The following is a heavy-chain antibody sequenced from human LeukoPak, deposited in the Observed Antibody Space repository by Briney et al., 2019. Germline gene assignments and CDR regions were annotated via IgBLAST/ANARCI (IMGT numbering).Heavy chain of an antibody. Sequence: GGSLRLSCAASGFTFSSHWMHWVRQAPGKGLVWVSRINSDGSSISYADSVKGRFTISRDNAKNTLYLQMNSLRAEDTAVYYCAKDRRYSSSYDYWGQGTLVTVSS. CDR1: GFTFSSHW. V-gene: IGHV3-74*01. CDR3: AKDRRYSSSYDY. CDR2: INSDGSSI. J-gene: IGHJ4*02. D-gene: IGHD6-13*01.